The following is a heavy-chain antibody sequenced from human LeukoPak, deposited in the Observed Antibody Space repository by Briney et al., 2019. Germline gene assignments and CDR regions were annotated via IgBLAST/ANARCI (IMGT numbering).Heavy chain of an antibody. D-gene: IGHD5-24*01. CDR1: GYTFTSNY. CDR3: ARDNSVRDEAWWFNP. CDR2: ISPSGGST. Sequence: ASVTVSCKAFGYTFTSNYMHWVRQAPGQGTEWMGVISPSGGSTTYTQKFQGRVTLTRDMSTSTDYLELSSLRSEDTAVYYCARDNSVRDEAWWFNPWGQGTLVTVSS. J-gene: IGHJ5*02. V-gene: IGHV1-46*01.